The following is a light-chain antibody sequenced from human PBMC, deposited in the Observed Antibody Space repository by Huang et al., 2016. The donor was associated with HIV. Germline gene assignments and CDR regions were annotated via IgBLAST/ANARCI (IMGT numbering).Light chain of an antibody. CDR2: VSP. CDR1: RSSSSN. V-gene: IGKV3-15*01. Sequence: IVMTQSPATLSVSPWERVTVSCRANRSSSSNLAWYQQRPGQAPRLLIYVSPTRAPGIPARFSGSGSGTDFSLTISSLQSEDFALYYCQQYNNWLLSFGGGTRVDIE. J-gene: IGKJ4*01. CDR3: QQYNNWLLS.